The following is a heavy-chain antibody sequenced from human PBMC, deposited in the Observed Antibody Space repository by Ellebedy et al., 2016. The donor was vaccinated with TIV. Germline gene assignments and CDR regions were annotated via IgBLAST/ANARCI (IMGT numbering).Heavy chain of an antibody. J-gene: IGHJ4*02. Sequence: GESLKISXSASGFTFSNYVMSWVCQAPGKGLKWVSGISRLDDSTYYADSVKGRFTISRDNPKNTLYLQMNSLRAEDTAVYYCAKDRDDDGDYVFDSWGQGILVTVSS. CDR2: ISRLDDST. CDR3: AKDRDDDGDYVFDS. V-gene: IGHV3-23*01. D-gene: IGHD4-17*01. CDR1: GFTFSNYV.